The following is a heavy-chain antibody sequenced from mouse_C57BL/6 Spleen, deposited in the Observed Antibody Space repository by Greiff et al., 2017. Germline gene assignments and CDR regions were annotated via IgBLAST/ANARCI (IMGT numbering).Heavy chain of an antibody. CDR3: ARGVGQLFDY. V-gene: IGHV1-22*01. D-gene: IGHD3-3*01. J-gene: IGHJ2*01. Sequence: EVKLMESGPELVKPGASVTMSCKASGYTLTDYNMHWVKQSHGKSLEWIGFINPNNGGTSYNQKFKGKATLNENKSSSTAYMELRSLTSEDSAVYYCARGVGQLFDYWGQGTTLTVSS. CDR2: INPNNGGT. CDR1: GYTLTDYN.